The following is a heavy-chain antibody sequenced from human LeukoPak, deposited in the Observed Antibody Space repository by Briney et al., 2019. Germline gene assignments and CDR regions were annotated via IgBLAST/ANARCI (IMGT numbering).Heavy chain of an antibody. CDR2: IIPIFGTA. CDR1: GGTFSSYA. CDR3: AREHYYDSSGYYEPGYFQH. V-gene: IGHV1-69*13. J-gene: IGHJ1*01. Sequence: SVKVSCKASGGTFSSYAISWVRQAPGQGLEWMGGIIPIFGTANYAQKFQGRVTITADESTSTAYMELSSLRSEDTAVYYCAREHYYDSSGYYEPGYFQHWGQGTLVTVSS. D-gene: IGHD3-22*01.